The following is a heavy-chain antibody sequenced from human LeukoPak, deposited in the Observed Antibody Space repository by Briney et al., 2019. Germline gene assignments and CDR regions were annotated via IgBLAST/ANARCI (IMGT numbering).Heavy chain of an antibody. CDR1: GFIFSDFY. CDR2: ISPSGSYT. CDR3: AGDQVSAVFDY. J-gene: IGHJ4*02. D-gene: IGHD5/OR15-5a*01. V-gene: IGHV3-11*05. Sequence: GDSLRLSCAGSGFIFSDFYMNWIRQAPGKGLEWLAYISPSGSYTTYGDSVKGRFVISRDNTKNSVSLQMDSLRAEDTAVYFCAGDQVSAVFDYWGQGARVTV.